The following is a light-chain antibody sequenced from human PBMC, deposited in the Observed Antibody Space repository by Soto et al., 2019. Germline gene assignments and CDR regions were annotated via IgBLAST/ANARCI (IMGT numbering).Light chain of an antibody. CDR1: SSDVGGYNY. J-gene: IGLJ1*01. CDR2: EVS. CDR3: ISYTSSSTSYV. V-gene: IGLV2-14*01. Sequence: QSVLTQPASVSGSPGQSITVSCTGTSSDVGGYNYVSWYQQHPGKAPKLMIYEVSYRPSGVSNRFSGSKSGNTASLTISGLQAEDEADYYCISYTSSSTSYVFGTGTKLTVL.